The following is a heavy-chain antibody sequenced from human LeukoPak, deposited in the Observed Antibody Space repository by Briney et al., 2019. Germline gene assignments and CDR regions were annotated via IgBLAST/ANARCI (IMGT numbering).Heavy chain of an antibody. V-gene: IGHV3-30*14. CDR3: ARGAGYNYPYYFDY. D-gene: IGHD5-24*01. J-gene: IGHJ4*02. Sequence: PGGSLRLSCAASGFTFSTSSMHWVRQTPGKGMDWVALISSDGNNKYYANSVKGRFTISRDNSKNTLYLQMNSLRAEDTAVYYCARGAGYNYPYYFDYWGQGTLVTVSS. CDR1: GFTFSTSS. CDR2: ISSDGNNK.